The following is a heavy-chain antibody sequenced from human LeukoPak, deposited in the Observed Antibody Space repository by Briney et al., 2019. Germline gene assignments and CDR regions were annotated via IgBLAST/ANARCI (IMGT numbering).Heavy chain of an antibody. CDR2: IYNDGST. V-gene: IGHV3-66*01. Sequence: GGSLRLSCAASGFTVSSNYMSWVRQAPGKGLEWVSVIYNDGSTYYADSVKGRFTISRDNSKNTLYLQMNSLRAEDTAVYYCARDSGYGSGSFDYWGQGTLVAVSS. CDR1: GFTVSSNY. J-gene: IGHJ4*02. CDR3: ARDSGYGSGSFDY. D-gene: IGHD3-10*01.